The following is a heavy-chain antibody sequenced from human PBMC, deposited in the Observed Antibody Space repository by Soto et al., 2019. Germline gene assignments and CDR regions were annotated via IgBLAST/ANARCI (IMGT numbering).Heavy chain of an antibody. CDR3: ARGGVSTRTFDY. J-gene: IGHJ4*02. D-gene: IGHD3-3*01. CDR1: GNNFDGFW. CDR2: IYPSDSDT. V-gene: IGHV5-51*01. Sequence: EFLSICGRGAGNNFDGFWIAWVRQMPGKGLELMGIIYPSDSDTRYRTSFQGQVTISADKSISYPYLQWSSLRASDTAMYYCARGGVSTRTFDYWGQGTPVTVSS.